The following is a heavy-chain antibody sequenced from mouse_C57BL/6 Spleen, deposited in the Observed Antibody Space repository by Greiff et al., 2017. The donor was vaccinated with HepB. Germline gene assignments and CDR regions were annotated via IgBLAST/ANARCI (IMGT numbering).Heavy chain of an antibody. CDR1: GYTFTSYW. V-gene: IGHV1-74*01. CDR3: AINFITTVVATGN. Sequence: VKLQQPGAELVKPGASVKVSCKASGYTFTSYWMHWVKQRPGQGLEWIGRIHPSDSDTNYNQKFKGKATLTVDKSSSTAYMQLSSLTSEDSAVYYCAINFITTVVATGNWGQGTLVTVSA. J-gene: IGHJ3*01. CDR2: IHPSDSDT. D-gene: IGHD1-1*01.